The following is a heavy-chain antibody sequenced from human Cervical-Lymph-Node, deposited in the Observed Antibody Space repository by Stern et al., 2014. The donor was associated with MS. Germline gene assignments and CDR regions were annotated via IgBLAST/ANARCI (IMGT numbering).Heavy chain of an antibody. CDR1: GFTFDRYW. CDR3: GRDLSGRYDR. V-gene: IGHV3-74*03. CDR2: IDEDGGFT. D-gene: IGHD6-25*01. Sequence: EVQLVESGGGLVQPGGSLGLSCADSGFTFDRYWCHWVRQVPGAGLGWVSRIDEDGGFTSYADFAKGRFTISRDNTKNTLYLQMNSLRADDTAIYYCGRDLSGRYDRWGQGTLVTVSS. J-gene: IGHJ5*02.